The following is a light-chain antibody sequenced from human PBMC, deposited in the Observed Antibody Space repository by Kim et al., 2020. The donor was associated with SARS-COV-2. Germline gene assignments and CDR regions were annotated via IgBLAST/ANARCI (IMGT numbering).Light chain of an antibody. CDR2: DAS. J-gene: IGKJ2*01. CDR3: QQYDNLPVA. V-gene: IGKV1-33*01. CDR1: LDIGNN. Sequence: DIQMTQSPSSLFASVGDRVTITCQASLDIGNNLNWFQQKPGKAPKLLIYDASKLESGVPSRFSGSGSGTDFTFTITSLQPEDIATYYCQQYDNLPVAFGQGTKLEI.